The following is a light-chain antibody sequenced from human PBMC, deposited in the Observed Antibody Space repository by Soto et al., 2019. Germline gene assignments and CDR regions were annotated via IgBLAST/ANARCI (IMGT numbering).Light chain of an antibody. CDR3: MQALHPPRT. CDR1: QSLLHSNGYNY. V-gene: IGKV2-28*01. J-gene: IGKJ5*01. CDR2: LGS. Sequence: DIVMTQSPLSLPVTPGEPASISCRSSQSLLHSNGYNYLDWYLQKPGQSPQLLIYLGSNRASGVPARFSGSGSGTDFTLKISRVEAEDVGVYYCMQALHPPRTFGQGTRLEIK.